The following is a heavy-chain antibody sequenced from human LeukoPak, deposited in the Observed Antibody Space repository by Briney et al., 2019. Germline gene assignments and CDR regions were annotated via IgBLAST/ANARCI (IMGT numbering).Heavy chain of an antibody. J-gene: IGHJ4*02. CDR1: GFTFSTYA. CDR2: ISGSGGST. Sequence: GGSLRLSCAVSGFTFSTYAMSWVRQAPGKGLEWVSSISGSGGSTFYADSVKGRFTISRDNSKSALYLQMNSLRAEDTAVYYCAKDRSDNNTWYAGSHWGQGTLVTVSS. D-gene: IGHD2-8*01. V-gene: IGHV3-23*01. CDR3: AKDRSDNNTWYAGSH.